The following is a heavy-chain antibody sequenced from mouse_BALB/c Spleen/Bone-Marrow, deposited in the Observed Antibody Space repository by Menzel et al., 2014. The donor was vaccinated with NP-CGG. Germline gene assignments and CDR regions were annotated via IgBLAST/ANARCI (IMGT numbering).Heavy chain of an antibody. D-gene: IGHD2-13*01. V-gene: IGHV1S137*01. Sequence: VRLQQSGSEMVLPGVSVMISCKCSGYTFTGYTMQWVKQRHAKSLVWIGVISIYYGDASYNQKFKGKPAMTVDKSYSTAYMELARLTAEDSAIYYCTSVTTTGDYGMDYWGQGTSVTVSS. CDR2: ISIYYGDA. J-gene: IGHJ4*01. CDR1: GYTFTGYT. CDR3: TSVTTTGDYGMDY.